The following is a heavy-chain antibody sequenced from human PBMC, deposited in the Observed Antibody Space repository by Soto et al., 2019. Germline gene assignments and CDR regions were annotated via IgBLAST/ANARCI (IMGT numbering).Heavy chain of an antibody. Sequence: SQTLSLTCTVSGGSISSGGYCWSWIRQPPGKGLEWIGYIYYSGSTYYNPSLKSRVTISVDTSKNQFSLKLSSVTAADTAVYYCARWWFGEFFDYWGQGTLVTVSS. CDR2: IYYSGST. D-gene: IGHD3-10*01. V-gene: IGHV4-30-4*01. CDR3: ARWWFGEFFDY. J-gene: IGHJ4*02. CDR1: GGSISSGGYC.